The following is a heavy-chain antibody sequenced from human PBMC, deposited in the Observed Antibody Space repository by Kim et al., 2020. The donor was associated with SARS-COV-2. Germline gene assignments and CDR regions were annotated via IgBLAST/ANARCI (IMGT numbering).Heavy chain of an antibody. CDR1: GFTFSSYW. CDR3: ARRGYLNL. V-gene: IGHV3-7*01. J-gene: IGHJ2*01. CDR2: INEDGSLR. Sequence: GGSLRLSCAGSGFTFSSYWMAWVRQAPGKGLEWLASINEDGSLRYHVDSMRGRFTISRDNGRNSLYLQMNSLRAEDTAIYYCARRGYLNLWGRGTLVTVSS.